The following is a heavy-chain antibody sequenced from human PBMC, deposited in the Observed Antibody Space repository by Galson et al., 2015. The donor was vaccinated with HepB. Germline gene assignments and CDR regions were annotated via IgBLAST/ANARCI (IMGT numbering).Heavy chain of an antibody. D-gene: IGHD3-16*02. CDR1: GFTFSSYA. Sequence: SLRLSCAASGFTFSSYAMHWVRQAPGKGLEWVAVISYDGSNKYYADSVKGRFTISRDNSKNTLYLQMNSLRAEDTAVYYCARAGRRVMITFGGVIGTAFDIWGQGTMVTVSS. CDR2: ISYDGSNK. V-gene: IGHV3-30-3*01. CDR3: ARAGRRVMITFGGVIGTAFDI. J-gene: IGHJ3*02.